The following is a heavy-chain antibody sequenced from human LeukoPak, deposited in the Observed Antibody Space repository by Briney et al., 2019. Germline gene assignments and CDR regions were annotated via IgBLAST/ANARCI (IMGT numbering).Heavy chain of an antibody. Sequence: GRSLRLSCAASGFTFDDYAMHWVRQAPGKGLEWVSGISWNSGSIGYAGSVKGRFTISRDNAKNSLYLQMNSLRAEDMALYYCARGGGWSGSNWFDPWGQGTLVTVSS. J-gene: IGHJ5*02. D-gene: IGHD3-3*01. CDR2: ISWNSGSI. CDR3: ARGGGWSGSNWFDP. CDR1: GFTFDDYA. V-gene: IGHV3-9*03.